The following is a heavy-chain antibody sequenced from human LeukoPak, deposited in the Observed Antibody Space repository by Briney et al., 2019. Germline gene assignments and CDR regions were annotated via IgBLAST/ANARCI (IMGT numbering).Heavy chain of an antibody. D-gene: IGHD3-22*01. J-gene: IGHJ3*02. CDR1: GGSISSYY. Sequence: SETLSLTCTVSGGSISSYYWSWMRQPPGKGLEWIGYIYYSGSTNYNPSLKSRVTISVDTSKNQFSLKLSSVTAADTAVYYCARDYYDSSGYNGPPDAFDIWGQGTMVTVSS. CDR2: IYYSGST. V-gene: IGHV4-59*01. CDR3: ARDYYDSSGYNGPPDAFDI.